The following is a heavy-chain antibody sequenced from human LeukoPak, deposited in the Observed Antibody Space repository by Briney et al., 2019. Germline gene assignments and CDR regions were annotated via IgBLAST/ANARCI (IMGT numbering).Heavy chain of an antibody. CDR1: GFTFSTYA. J-gene: IGHJ4*02. V-gene: IGHV3-23*01. CDR2: ISAGGGGT. CDR3: AKDNLY. Sequence: GGSLRHSCAASGFTFSTYAMSWVRQPPGKGLEWVSTISAGGGGTYYADSVKGRFTISRDNSKNTLYLQMNSLRAEDTAVYYCAKDNLYWGQGTLVTVSS.